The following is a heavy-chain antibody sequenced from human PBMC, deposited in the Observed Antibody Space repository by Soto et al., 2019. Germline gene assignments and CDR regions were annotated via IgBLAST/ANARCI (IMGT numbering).Heavy chain of an antibody. V-gene: IGHV3-33*01. D-gene: IGHD1-1*01. J-gene: IGHJ4*02. CDR1: GFTFSSYG. Sequence: GVSLRLSCAASGFTFSSYGMHWVRQAPGKGLEWVAVLWFDGSDKYYADSVKGRFTISRDNSKNTLYLQMNSLRAEDTAVYYCARGGGHNLEYWGQGALVTVSS. CDR3: ARGGGHNLEY. CDR2: LWFDGSDK.